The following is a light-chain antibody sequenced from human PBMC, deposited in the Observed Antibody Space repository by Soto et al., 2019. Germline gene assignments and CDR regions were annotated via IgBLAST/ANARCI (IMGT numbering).Light chain of an antibody. V-gene: IGKV3-11*01. J-gene: IGKJ3*01. CDR2: EAS. CDR3: QQWSRWPRET. CDR1: QSVSSY. Sequence: PGARATLSCRASQSVSSYLAWYQQKPGQAPRLVIYEASKRATGIPARFSGSGSGTDFTLTITNLEPEDFAVYFCQQWSRWPRETFGPGTTVDIK.